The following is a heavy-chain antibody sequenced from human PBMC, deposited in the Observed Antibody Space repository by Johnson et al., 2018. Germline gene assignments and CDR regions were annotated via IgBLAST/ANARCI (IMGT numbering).Heavy chain of an antibody. CDR2: ISRSSSYI. CDR1: GFTFSSYS. V-gene: IGHV3-21*01. Sequence: EVQLVEPGGGVVKPGGSLRLSCAAHGFTFSSYSMNWVRQAPGKGLEWVSSISRSSSYIYYADSVKGRFTISRDNAKNSLYLQMNGLRYEDTAVYYCARGHLGYGGNWGSYYYYCMDVWGQGTTVTVSS. D-gene: IGHD4-23*01. J-gene: IGHJ6*02. CDR3: ARGHLGYGGNWGSYYYYCMDV.